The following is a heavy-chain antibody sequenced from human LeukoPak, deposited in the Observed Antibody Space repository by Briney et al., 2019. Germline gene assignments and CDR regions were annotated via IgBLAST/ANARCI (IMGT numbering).Heavy chain of an antibody. CDR2: INPNSGGT. Sequence: ASVEVSCKASGYTFTGYYMHWVRQAPGQGLEWMGWINPNSGGTNYAQKFQGRVTMTRDTSISTAYMELSRLRSDDTAVYYCARDDGYNYGTGYWGQGTLVTVSS. V-gene: IGHV1-2*02. D-gene: IGHD5-24*01. J-gene: IGHJ4*02. CDR1: GYTFTGYY. CDR3: ARDDGYNYGTGY.